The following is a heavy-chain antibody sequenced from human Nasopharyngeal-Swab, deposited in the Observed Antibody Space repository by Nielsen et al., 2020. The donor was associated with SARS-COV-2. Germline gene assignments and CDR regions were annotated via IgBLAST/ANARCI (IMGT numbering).Heavy chain of an antibody. CDR3: ARDRGAAMAGRGWIGGVYYYGMDV. D-gene: IGHD5-18*01. CDR1: GYTFTSYD. CDR2: MNPNSGNT. V-gene: IGHV1-8*01. J-gene: IGHJ6*02. Sequence: ASVKVSCKGSGYTFTSYDINWVRQATGQGLEWMGWMNPNSGNTGYAQKFQGRVTMTRNTSISTAYMELSSLRSEDTAVYYCARDRGAAMAGRGWIGGVYYYGMDVWGQGTTVTVSS.